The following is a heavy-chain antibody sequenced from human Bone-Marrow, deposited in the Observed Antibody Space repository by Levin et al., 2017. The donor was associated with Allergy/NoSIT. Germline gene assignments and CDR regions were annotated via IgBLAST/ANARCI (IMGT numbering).Heavy chain of an antibody. CDR1: GDSVNSGSHY. CDR3: ARGSARDCSSTSCYPLPIDY. V-gene: IGHV4-61*01. Sequence: SETLSLTCTVSGDSVNSGSHYWSWIRQPPGKGLEWLGYTYYTGNTNSNPSLKSRVTISVDTSKNQFSLKLSSVTAADTAVYYCARGSARDCSSTSCYPLPIDYWGQGTLVTVSS. CDR2: TYYTGNT. D-gene: IGHD2-2*01. J-gene: IGHJ4*02.